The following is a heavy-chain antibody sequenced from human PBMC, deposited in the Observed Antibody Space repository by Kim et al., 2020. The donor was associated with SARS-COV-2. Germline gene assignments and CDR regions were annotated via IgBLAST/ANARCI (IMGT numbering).Heavy chain of an antibody. J-gene: IGHJ4*02. D-gene: IGHD3-22*01. CDR1: VGSFSGYY. CDR3: ARGPMPSGHSDY. V-gene: IGHV4-34*01. CDR2: ITHRGST. Sequence: SETLSLTCAVYVGSFSGYYWSWIRQPPGKGLEWIGEITHRGSTNYNPSLKSRVTLSVDTSKNQFSLKLTSVTAADTAMYYCARGPMPSGHSDYLGQGTL.